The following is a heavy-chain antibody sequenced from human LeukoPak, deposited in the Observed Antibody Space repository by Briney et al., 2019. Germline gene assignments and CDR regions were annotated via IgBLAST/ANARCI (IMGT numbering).Heavy chain of an antibody. J-gene: IGHJ4*02. CDR2: MSGSGTTI. V-gene: IGHV3-48*03. Sequence: PGGSLRLSCAASGFTFSSFEMNWVRQAPGKGLEWISYMSGSGTTIYYADSVKGRFTISRDNAKNSLYLQMSSLRAEDTAVYYCARSPTGSGWYYFDYWGQGTLVTVSS. D-gene: IGHD6-19*01. CDR1: GFTFSSFE. CDR3: ARSPTGSGWYYFDY.